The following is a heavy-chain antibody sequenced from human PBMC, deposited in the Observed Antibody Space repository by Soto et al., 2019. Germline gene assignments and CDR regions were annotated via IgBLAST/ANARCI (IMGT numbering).Heavy chain of an antibody. V-gene: IGHV4-59*01. CDR3: ARGILFNWFDP. CDR1: GGSISSYC. D-gene: IGHD2-21*01. CDR2: IYYSGST. Sequence: SETLSLTCTVSGGSISSYCWSWIRQPPGKGLEWIGYIYYSGSTNYNPSLKSRVTISVDTSKNQFSLKLSSVTAADTAVYYCARGILFNWFDPWGQGTLVTVSS. J-gene: IGHJ5*02.